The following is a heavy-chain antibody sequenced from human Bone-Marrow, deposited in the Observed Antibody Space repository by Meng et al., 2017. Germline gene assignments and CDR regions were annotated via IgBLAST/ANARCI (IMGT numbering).Heavy chain of an antibody. CDR2: IIPIFGTA. V-gene: IGHV1-69*06. CDR1: GGTFSSYA. D-gene: IGHD5-18*01. CDR3: ARGGYSYGLVGIFDY. Sequence: QVSLVRSGAEVKKPGSPVKVSCKASGGTFSSYAISWVRQAPGQGLEWMGGIIPIFGTANYAQKFQGRVTITADKSTSTAYMELSSLRSEDTAVYYCARGGYSYGLVGIFDYWGQGTLVTVSS. J-gene: IGHJ4*02.